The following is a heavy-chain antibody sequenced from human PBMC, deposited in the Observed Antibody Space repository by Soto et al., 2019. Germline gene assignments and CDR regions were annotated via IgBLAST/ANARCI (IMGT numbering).Heavy chain of an antibody. D-gene: IGHD6-13*01. V-gene: IGHV3-30-3*01. J-gene: IGHJ6*02. Sequence: GGALRLSCAASRFTFSSYAMDWVRQAPGKGLEWVAVISHDGSEKYYGDSVKGRFTISRDNPKNTVYLQMNSLRPEDTAVYYCARAAAYFYHYYYAMDVWGQGTAVTVSS. CDR1: RFTFSSYA. CDR3: ARAAAYFYHYYYAMDV. CDR2: ISHDGSEK.